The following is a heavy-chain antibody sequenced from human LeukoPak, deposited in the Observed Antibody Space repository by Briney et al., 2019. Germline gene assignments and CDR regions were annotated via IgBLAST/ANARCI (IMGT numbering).Heavy chain of an antibody. J-gene: IGHJ6*03. Sequence: SQTLLLTCTVPGGSISSGSYYWSCIRQPAGKGLEWIGRIYTSGSINYNPSLKSRVTISVDTSKNQFSLKLSSVTAADTAVYYCARAPYSGYMDVWGKGTTVTISS. V-gene: IGHV4-61*02. CDR3: ARAPYSGYMDV. CDR1: GGSISSGSYY. D-gene: IGHD1-26*01. CDR2: IYTSGSI.